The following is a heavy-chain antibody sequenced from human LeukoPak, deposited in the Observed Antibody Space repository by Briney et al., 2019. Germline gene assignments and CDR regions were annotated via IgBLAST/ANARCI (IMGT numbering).Heavy chain of an antibody. CDR3: ARAGVYSSSSTFGY. CDR2: ISSSSSYI. CDR1: GFTFSSYS. V-gene: IGHV3-21*01. J-gene: IGHJ4*02. D-gene: IGHD6-6*01. Sequence: GGSLRLSCAASGFTFSSYSMNWVRQAPGKGLEWVSSISSSSSYIYYADSVKGRFTISRDNAKDSLYLQMNSLRAEDTAVYYCARAGVYSSSSTFGYWGQGTLVTVSS.